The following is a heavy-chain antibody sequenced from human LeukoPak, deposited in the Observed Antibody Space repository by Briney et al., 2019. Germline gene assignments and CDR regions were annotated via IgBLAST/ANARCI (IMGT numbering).Heavy chain of an antibody. CDR1: GFTFSSYG. J-gene: IGHJ4*02. V-gene: IGHV3-30*18. CDR2: ISYDGSNK. CDR3: AKVRYDSSGYQSPYFDY. Sequence: QPGRSLRLSCAASGFTFSSYGMHWVRQAPGKGLEWVAVISYDGSNKYYADSVKGRFTISRDNSKNTLYLQMNSLRAEDTAVYYCAKVRYDSSGYQSPYFDYWGQGILVTVSS. D-gene: IGHD3-22*01.